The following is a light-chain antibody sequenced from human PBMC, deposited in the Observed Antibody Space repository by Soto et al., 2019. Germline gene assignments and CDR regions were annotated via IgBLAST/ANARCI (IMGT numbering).Light chain of an antibody. CDR2: FAS. V-gene: IGKV3-20*01. CDR1: RSIASYS. CDR3: HQYASSPQT. Sequence: EIVLTQSPDTLSLSPGERATLPCRASRSIASYSLAWYQQKPGQAPRLLIYFASNRATGIPDRFSGSGSGTDFTLTISRLEPEDFAVYFCHQYASSPQTVGQGTKVDIK. J-gene: IGKJ1*01.